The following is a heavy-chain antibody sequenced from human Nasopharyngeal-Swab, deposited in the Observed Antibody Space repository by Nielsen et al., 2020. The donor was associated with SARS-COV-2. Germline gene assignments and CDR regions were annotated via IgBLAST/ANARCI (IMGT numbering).Heavy chain of an antibody. CDR3: ARTLLAAGGYYYYGMDV. V-gene: IGHV2-26*01. D-gene: IGHD6-13*01. J-gene: IGHJ6*02. Sequence: RQAPGKALEWLAHIFSNDEKSYSTSLKSRLTISKDTSKSQVVLTMTNMDPVDTATYSCARTLLAAGGYYYYGMDVWGQGTTVTVSS. CDR2: IFSNDEK.